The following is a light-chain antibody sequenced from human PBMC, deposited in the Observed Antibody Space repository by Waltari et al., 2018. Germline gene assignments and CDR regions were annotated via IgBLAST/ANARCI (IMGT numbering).Light chain of an antibody. CDR1: PRGSTS. Sequence: AGPRGSTSLTCYQPGPGQAPRLLIYDASTRATGSPARFSGSGSGTDFTLTISSLEPEDFAVYYCQRRSNSPPWTFGQGTTVEVK. CDR3: QRRSNSPPWT. CDR2: DAS. J-gene: IGKJ1*01. V-gene: IGKV3-11*01.